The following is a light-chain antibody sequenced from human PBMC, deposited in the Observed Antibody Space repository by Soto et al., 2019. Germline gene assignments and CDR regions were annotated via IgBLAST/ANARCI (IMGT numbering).Light chain of an antibody. V-gene: IGKV1D-12*01. CDR2: GAS. CDR3: QQANTFPVT. CDR1: QGINIW. J-gene: IGKJ5*01. Sequence: IKMTQSPSSVSASVGDRVTITFRASQGINIWLAWYQQKPGKAPKLLISGASSLESGVPSRFSGSGSGTDFTLTINSLQPEDFATYYCQQANTFPVTFGQGTRLEIK.